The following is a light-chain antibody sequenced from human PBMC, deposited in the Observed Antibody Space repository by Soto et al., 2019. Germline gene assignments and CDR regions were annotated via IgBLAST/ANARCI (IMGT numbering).Light chain of an antibody. CDR2: DAS. CDR1: QNVNSH. CDR3: QQRSNWPYT. J-gene: IGKJ2*01. Sequence: EIVLTQSPATLSLSPGERATLSCRASQNVNSHLAWYQQNPGQAPRLLIYDASNRATGIPARLSGSGSGTDYTLTISSLEPEDFAVYYCQQRSNWPYTFGQGTKLEIK. V-gene: IGKV3-11*01.